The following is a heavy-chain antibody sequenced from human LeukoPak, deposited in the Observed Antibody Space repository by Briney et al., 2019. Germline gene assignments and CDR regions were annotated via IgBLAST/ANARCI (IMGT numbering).Heavy chain of an antibody. J-gene: IGHJ4*02. CDR2: IDPNSGDT. CDR3: ARSGSTGYSLDY. Sequence: ASVQVSCKASGYSFTGYFIHWVRQAPGQGLEWMGCIDPNSGDTKYAQKFQGRVSMPRDTSTRTAYMELSRLRSDDTAVYFCARSGSTGYSLDYWGQGTLVTASS. V-gene: IGHV1-2*02. D-gene: IGHD3-22*01. CDR1: GYSFTGYF.